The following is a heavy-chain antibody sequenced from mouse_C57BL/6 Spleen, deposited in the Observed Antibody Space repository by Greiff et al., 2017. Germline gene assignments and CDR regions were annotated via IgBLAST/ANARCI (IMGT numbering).Heavy chain of an antibody. V-gene: IGHV14-1*01. CDR1: GFNINDYY. D-gene: IGHD2-1*01. J-gene: IGHJ3*01. Sequence: VQLQQSGAELVRPGASVKLSCTASGFNINDYYIHWVKQRPEQGLEWIGRLDPEAGDTEYAPKFQGKATMTADTSSNTAYLQLSSLTSADTAVYYCTTYSGAWFADWGQGTLVTVSA. CDR2: LDPEAGDT. CDR3: TTYSGAWFAD.